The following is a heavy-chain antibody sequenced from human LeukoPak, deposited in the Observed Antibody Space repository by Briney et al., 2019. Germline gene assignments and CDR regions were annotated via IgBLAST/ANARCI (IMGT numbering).Heavy chain of an antibody. V-gene: IGHV4-34*01. J-gene: IGHJ4*02. CDR1: GGSFSGYY. D-gene: IGHD2-15*01. CDR3: ARTTRGRSWYLDY. CDR2: INHSGST. Sequence: SETLSLTCAVYGGSFSGYYWSWIRQPPGKGLEWIGEINHSGSTNYNPSLKSRVTISVDTSKNQFSLKLSSVTAADTAVYYCARTTRGRSWYLDYWGQGTLVTVSS.